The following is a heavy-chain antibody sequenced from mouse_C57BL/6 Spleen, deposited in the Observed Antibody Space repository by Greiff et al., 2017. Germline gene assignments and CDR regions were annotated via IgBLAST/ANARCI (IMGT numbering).Heavy chain of an antibody. D-gene: IGHD1-1*01. Sequence: EVKLVESVAELVRPGASVKLSCTASGFNIKNTYMHWVKQRPEQGLEWIGRIDPANGNTKYAPKFQGKATITADTSSNTAYLQLSSLTSEDTAIYYCARPSVVAPYYFDYWGQGTTLTVSS. CDR1: GFNIKNTY. CDR3: ARPSVVAPYYFDY. V-gene: IGHV14-3*01. J-gene: IGHJ2*01. CDR2: IDPANGNT.